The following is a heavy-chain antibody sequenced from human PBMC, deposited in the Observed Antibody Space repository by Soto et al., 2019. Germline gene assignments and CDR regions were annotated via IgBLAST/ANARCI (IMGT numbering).Heavy chain of an antibody. J-gene: IGHJ4*02. CDR2: INHSGST. D-gene: IGHD6-6*01. Sequence: QVQLQQWGAGLLKPSETLSLTCAVYGGSFSGYYWSWIRQPPGKGLEWIGEINHSGSTNYNPSLKSRVTISGDTSKNQFSLKLSSVTAADTAVYYCARIKFHSSSSQPFDYWGQGTLVTVSS. V-gene: IGHV4-34*01. CDR3: ARIKFHSSSSQPFDY. CDR1: GGSFSGYY.